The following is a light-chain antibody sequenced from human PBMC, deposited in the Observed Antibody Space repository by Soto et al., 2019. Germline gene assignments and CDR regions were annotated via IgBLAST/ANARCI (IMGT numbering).Light chain of an antibody. CDR1: QNVSTW. CDR3: QQYNSYSPT. V-gene: IGKV1-5*01. J-gene: IGKJ1*01. Sequence: DIQITQSPSSVSASVGDRVTVTCRASQNVSTWLTWYQQTPGKAPNLLIYGASTLQRGVPSRFSGSGSETEFTLTISGLQPGDSATYYCQQYNSYSPTFGQGTKVDIK. CDR2: GAS.